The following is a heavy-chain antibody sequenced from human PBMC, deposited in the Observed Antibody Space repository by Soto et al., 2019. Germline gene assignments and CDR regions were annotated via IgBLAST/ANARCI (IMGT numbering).Heavy chain of an antibody. J-gene: IGHJ2*01. D-gene: IGHD3-10*01. Sequence: PSGTVKLGSAAARVTLGVAAMHCVRQAPGKGLQWLATISHHGIRTHYADSVMGRFTISRDNFKKVVYLHLSGLSVEDTAIYYYAYNYMGRSDIYNWY. V-gene: IGHV3-30*03. CDR2: ISHHGIRT. CDR1: RVTLGVAA. CDR3: AYNYMGRSDIYNWY.